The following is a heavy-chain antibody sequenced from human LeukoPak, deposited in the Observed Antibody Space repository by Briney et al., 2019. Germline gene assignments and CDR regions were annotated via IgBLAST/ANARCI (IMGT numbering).Heavy chain of an antibody. CDR2: INHSGST. D-gene: IGHD3-16*01. J-gene: IGHJ4*02. CDR3: ARGVMSDY. CDR1: GGSFSGYY. V-gene: IGHV4-34*01. Sequence: SETLSLTCAVYGGSFSGYYWSWIRQPPGKGLEWIGEINHSGSTNYNPSLKSRVTISVDTSKNQFSLKLSSVTAADTAVYYCARGVMSDYWGQETLVTVSS.